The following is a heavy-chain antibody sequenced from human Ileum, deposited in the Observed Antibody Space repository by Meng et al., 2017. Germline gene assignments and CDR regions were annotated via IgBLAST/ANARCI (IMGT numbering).Heavy chain of an antibody. Sequence: QVKPPAPGPGLGRPSETPPLTCAVSGGSGSGRSYYWTWIRQPPGKGLEWIGYVFDSGTTKYNPSLSSRVTISSDTSKNRFSLELTSVTAADTAVYYCATDVYGDGLAYLDHWGQGSLVTVSS. CDR2: VFDSGTT. CDR3: ATDVYGDGLAYLDH. V-gene: IGHV4-61*01. D-gene: IGHD4-17*01. J-gene: IGHJ4*02. CDR1: GGSGSGRSYY.